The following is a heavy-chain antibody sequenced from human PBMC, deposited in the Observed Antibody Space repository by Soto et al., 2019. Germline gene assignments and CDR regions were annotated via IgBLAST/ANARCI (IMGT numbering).Heavy chain of an antibody. J-gene: IGHJ6*02. CDR1: GFTFSSYG. CDR3: AKVLWFGRRIYYYGMDV. D-gene: IGHD3-10*01. CDR2: ISYDGSNK. Sequence: GGSLRLSCAASGFTFSSYGMHWVRQAPGKGLEWVAVISYDGSNKYYADSVKGRFTISRDNSKNTLYLQMNSLRAEDTAVYYCAKVLWFGRRIYYYGMDVWGQGTTVTVSS. V-gene: IGHV3-30*18.